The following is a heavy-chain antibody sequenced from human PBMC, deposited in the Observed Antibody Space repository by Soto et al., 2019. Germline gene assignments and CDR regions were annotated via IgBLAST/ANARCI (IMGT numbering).Heavy chain of an antibody. CDR2: VYYTGTT. V-gene: IGHV4-31*03. CDR3: ARGGVVVTALRFDY. D-gene: IGHD2-21*02. Sequence: QVQLQESGPGLVKASQTLSVTCTVSGDSINRGGYYWIWIRQFPGKGLEWIGSVYYTGTTSYNPSLESRAAISVDTSMKHFSLKLSSVTAAGTAVYYCARGGVVVTALRFDYWGQGTLVTVSS. CDR1: GDSINRGGYY. J-gene: IGHJ4*02.